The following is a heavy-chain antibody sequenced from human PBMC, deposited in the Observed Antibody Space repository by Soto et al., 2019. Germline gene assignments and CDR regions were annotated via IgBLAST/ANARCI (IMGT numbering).Heavy chain of an antibody. CDR2: ISYDGSNK. J-gene: IGHJ6*02. CDR1: GFTFSSYG. V-gene: IGHV3-30*18. Sequence: PGGSLRLSCAASGFTFSSYGMHWVRQAPGKGLEWVAVISYDGSNKYYADSVKGRFTISRDNSKNTLYLQMNSLRAEDTAVYYCAKDYRYYDYVWGSYRLYYYYYYGMDVWGQGTTVAVSS. D-gene: IGHD3-16*02. CDR3: AKDYRYYDYVWGSYRLYYYYYYGMDV.